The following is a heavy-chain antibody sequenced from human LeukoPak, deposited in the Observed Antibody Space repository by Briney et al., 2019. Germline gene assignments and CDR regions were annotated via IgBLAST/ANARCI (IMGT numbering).Heavy chain of an antibody. Sequence: PGGSLRLSCAASGFTFSSYGMHWVRQAPGKGLEWVAVISYDGSNKYYADSVKGRFTISRDNSKNTLYLQMNSLRAEDTAVYYCAKEEEYSSSSSLDYWGQGTLVTVSS. CDR3: AKEEEYSSSSSLDY. CDR2: ISYDGSNK. V-gene: IGHV3-30*18. J-gene: IGHJ4*02. CDR1: GFTFSSYG. D-gene: IGHD6-6*01.